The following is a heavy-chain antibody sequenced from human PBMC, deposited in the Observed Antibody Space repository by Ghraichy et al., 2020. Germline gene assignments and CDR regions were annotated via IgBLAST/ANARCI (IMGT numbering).Heavy chain of an antibody. D-gene: IGHD3-22*01. CDR3: ARAVDDSSGYYFGDY. Sequence: GGSLRLSCAASGFTFSSYSINWVRQAPGKGLEWVSSISSSSSYIYYADSVKGRFTISRDNAKNSLYLQMNSLRAEDTAVYYCARAVDDSSGYYFGDYWGQGTLVTVSS. J-gene: IGHJ4*02. CDR1: GFTFSSYS. V-gene: IGHV3-21*01. CDR2: ISSSSSYI.